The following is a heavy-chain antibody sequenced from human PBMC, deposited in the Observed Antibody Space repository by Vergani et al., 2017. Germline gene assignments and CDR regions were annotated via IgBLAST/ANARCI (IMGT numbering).Heavy chain of an antibody. Sequence: EVQLVESGGGLVQPGGSLRLSCAASGFTFSSYWMHWVRQAPGKGLVWVSRINSDGSSTSYADSVKGRFTISRDNAKNTLYLQMNSLRAEDTAVYYCARDEAVAGQYYYYYYYMDVWGKGTTVTVSS. V-gene: IGHV3-74*01. CDR2: INSDGSST. J-gene: IGHJ6*03. CDR3: ARDEAVAGQYYYYYYYMDV. CDR1: GFTFSSYW. D-gene: IGHD6-19*01.